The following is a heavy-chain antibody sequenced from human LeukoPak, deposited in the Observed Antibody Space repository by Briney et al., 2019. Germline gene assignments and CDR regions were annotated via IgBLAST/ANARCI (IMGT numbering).Heavy chain of an antibody. CDR3: ARDYYGSGSYYIGAFDI. J-gene: IGHJ3*02. D-gene: IGHD3-10*01. CDR2: INHSGST. V-gene: IGHV4-34*01. CDR1: GGSFSGYY. Sequence: SETLSLTCAVYGGSFSGYYWSWIRQPPGKGLEWIGEINHSGSTNYNPSLKSRVTISVDKSKNQFSLKLSSVTAADTAVYYCARDYYGSGSYYIGAFDIWGQGTMVTVSS.